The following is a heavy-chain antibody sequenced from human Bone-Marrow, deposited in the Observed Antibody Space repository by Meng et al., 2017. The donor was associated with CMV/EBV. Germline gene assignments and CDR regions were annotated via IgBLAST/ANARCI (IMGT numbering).Heavy chain of an antibody. D-gene: IGHD3-3*01. V-gene: IGHV1-2*02. CDR1: GYTFTGHY. J-gene: IGHJ5*02. Sequence: ASVKVSCKASGYTFTGHYIHWVRQAPGQGLEWMGWINPDNGGSNCAQKFQGRVSLTRDTSIDTAYMELSRLRSDDTAVYYCARGTRITIFGVVIPKVDWFDPWGQGTLVTVSS. CDR2: INPDNGGS. CDR3: ARGTRITIFGVVIPKVDWFDP.